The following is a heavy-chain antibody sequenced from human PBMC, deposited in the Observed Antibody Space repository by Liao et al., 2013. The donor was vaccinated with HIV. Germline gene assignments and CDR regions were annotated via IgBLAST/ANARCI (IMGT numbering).Heavy chain of an antibody. D-gene: IGHD6-6*01. CDR3: ARYGSSSSDFDY. V-gene: IGHV4-34*01. CDR1: GGSFSGYY. CDR2: INHSGST. J-gene: IGHJ4*02. Sequence: QVQLQQWGAGLLKPSETLSLACAVYGGSFSGYYWSWIRQPPGKGLEWIGEINHSGSTNYNPSLKSRVTISVDTSKNQFSLKLSSVTAADTAVYFCARYGSSSSDFDYWGQGTLVTVSS.